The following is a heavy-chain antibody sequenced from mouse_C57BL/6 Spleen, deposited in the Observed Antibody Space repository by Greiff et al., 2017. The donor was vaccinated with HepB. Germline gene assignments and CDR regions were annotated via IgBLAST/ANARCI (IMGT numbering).Heavy chain of an antibody. D-gene: IGHD1-1*01. CDR2: IWGGGST. J-gene: IGHJ4*01. Sequence: VQLQESGPGLVAPSQRLSITCTVSGFSFTSYGVDWVRQPPGKGLEWLGVIWGGGSTNYNSALMSRLSISKDNSKSQVFLKMNSLQTDDTAMYYCAINYGSSYGAMDYWGQGTSVTVSS. V-gene: IGHV2-9*01. CDR1: GFSFTSYG. CDR3: AINYGSSYGAMDY.